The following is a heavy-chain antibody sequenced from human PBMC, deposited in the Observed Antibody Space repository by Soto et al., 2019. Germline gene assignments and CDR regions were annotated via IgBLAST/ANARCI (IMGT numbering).Heavy chain of an antibody. CDR3: ARGDSSGYYYFDY. Sequence: GWSLRLSCAASGFTFSRYSMNWVRQAPGKGLEWVSSISSSSSYIYYADSVKGRFTISRDNAKNSLYLQMNSLRAEDTAVYYCARGDSSGYYYFDYWGQGTLVTVSS. V-gene: IGHV3-21*01. D-gene: IGHD3-22*01. CDR2: ISSSSSYI. CDR1: GFTFSRYS. J-gene: IGHJ4*02.